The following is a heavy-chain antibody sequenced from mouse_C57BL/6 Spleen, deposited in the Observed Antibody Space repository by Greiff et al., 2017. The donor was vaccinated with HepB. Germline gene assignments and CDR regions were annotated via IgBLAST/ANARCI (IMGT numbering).Heavy chain of an antibody. J-gene: IGHJ2*01. CDR1: GYTFTDYN. Sequence: EVKLVESGPELVKPGASVKMSCKASGYTFTDYNMHWVKQSHGKSLEWIGYINPNNGGTSYNQKFKGKATLTVNKSSSTAYMELRSLTSEDSAVYYCAKDSSGFFDYWGQGTTLTVSS. V-gene: IGHV1-22*01. CDR2: INPNNGGT. D-gene: IGHD3-2*02. CDR3: AKDSSGFFDY.